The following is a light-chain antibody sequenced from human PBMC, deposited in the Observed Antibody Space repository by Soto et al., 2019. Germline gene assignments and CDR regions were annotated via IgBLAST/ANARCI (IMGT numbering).Light chain of an antibody. Sequence: SYELTQPPSVSVSPGQTASITCSGDKLGDKYACWYQQKPGQSPVLIIYQNMKRPSGIPERFSGSNSGNTATLTISGTQAMDEADYYCQAWDSSPVFGGGTKLTVL. V-gene: IGLV3-1*01. J-gene: IGLJ2*01. CDR3: QAWDSSPV. CDR2: QNM. CDR1: KLGDKY.